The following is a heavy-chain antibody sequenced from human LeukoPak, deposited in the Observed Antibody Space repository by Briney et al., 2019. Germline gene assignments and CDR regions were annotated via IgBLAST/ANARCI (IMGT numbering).Heavy chain of an antibody. CDR3: VRDTPTGKFDP. V-gene: IGHV4-38-2*02. CDR1: GFTFTDHY. J-gene: IGHJ5*02. Sequence: GSLRLSCAASGFTFTDHYMSWVRQAPGKGLEWVGSINYSGITYYTPSLKSRVTISVDTSKNQFSLKLSSVTAADTAVYYCVRDTPTGKFDPWGQGTLVTVSS. CDR2: INYSGIT. D-gene: IGHD3-10*01.